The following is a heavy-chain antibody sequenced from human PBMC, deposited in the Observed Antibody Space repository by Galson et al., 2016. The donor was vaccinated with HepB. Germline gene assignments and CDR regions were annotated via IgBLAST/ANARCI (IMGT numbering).Heavy chain of an antibody. CDR1: EFAFSSYW. Sequence: SLRLSCAGSEFAFSSYWMTWVSQAPGKGLEWVANIKEDGTEKCYADSVKGRFTISRDNARDSLYLQMNSLRAEDTGIYYCAREGLADGSYFDYWGRGTLVTVS. V-gene: IGHV3-7*01. D-gene: IGHD5-24*01. CDR2: IKEDGTEK. J-gene: IGHJ4*02. CDR3: AREGLADGSYFDY.